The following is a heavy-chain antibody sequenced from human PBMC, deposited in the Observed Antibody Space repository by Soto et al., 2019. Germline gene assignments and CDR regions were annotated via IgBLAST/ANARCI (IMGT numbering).Heavy chain of an antibody. V-gene: IGHV4-59*01. Sequence: SETVSLNCTVSGGSISSYYWSWIRQPPGKGLEWIGYIYYSGSTNYNPSLKSRVTISVDTSKHKFSLMLSAVTAADTPAYSCESEYRRGYNYFHMDVWGHGITAT. D-gene: IGHD5-12*01. CDR3: ESEYRRGYNYFHMDV. CDR2: IYYSGST. J-gene: IGHJ6*02. CDR1: GGSISSYY.